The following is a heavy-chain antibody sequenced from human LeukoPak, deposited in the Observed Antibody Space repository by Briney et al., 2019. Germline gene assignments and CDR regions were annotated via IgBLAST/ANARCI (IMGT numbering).Heavy chain of an antibody. V-gene: IGHV3-74*01. D-gene: IGHD3-22*01. CDR2: IKFDRSSP. Sequence: GGSVRLSCAASGFTFSSFWMQWLRQAPGKGLVGFSLIKFDRSSPRYAESVKGRSTTYRDNAKNSLYLQMNSLRAEDTAVYYCASSGYQAGADAFDICGQGTLVTVSS. J-gene: IGHJ3*02. CDR1: GFTFSSFW. CDR3: ASSGYQAGADAFDI.